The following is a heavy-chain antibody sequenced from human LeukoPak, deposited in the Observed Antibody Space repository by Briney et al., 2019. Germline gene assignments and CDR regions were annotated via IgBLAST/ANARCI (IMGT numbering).Heavy chain of an antibody. CDR1: GLIVSSNY. V-gene: IGHV3-9*01. CDR2: INWNSVSA. D-gene: IGHD3-22*01. Sequence: PGGSLRLSCAASGLIVSSNYMNWVRQAPGKGLEWVAGINWNSVSAVYADSLKGRLTISRDNAKNSLFLQMNSLKTEDTAFYYCAKGARSSSGYTTDWGQGILVTVSS. CDR3: AKGARSSSGYTTD. J-gene: IGHJ4*02.